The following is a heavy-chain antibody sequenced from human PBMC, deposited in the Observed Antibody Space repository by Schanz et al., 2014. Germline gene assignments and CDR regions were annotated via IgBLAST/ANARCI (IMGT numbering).Heavy chain of an antibody. D-gene: IGHD3-10*01. Sequence: VQLVESGGGVVQPGRSLRLSCAASGFSIRNHDMHWVRQATGAGLEWVSAIGTAGDTFYLDSVKGRFTISRENAKNSLYLQMNSLRAGDTAVYYCARVPYGSGSYWDYWDQGTLVTVSS. CDR2: IGTAGDT. J-gene: IGHJ4*02. CDR3: ARVPYGSGSYWDY. V-gene: IGHV3-13*04. CDR1: GFSIRNHD.